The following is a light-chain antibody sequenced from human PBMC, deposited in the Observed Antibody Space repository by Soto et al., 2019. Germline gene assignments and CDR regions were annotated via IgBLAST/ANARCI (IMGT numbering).Light chain of an antibody. CDR3: SSYAGSNNLV. CDR1: SSDIGGYDY. V-gene: IGLV2-8*01. CDR2: AVN. Sequence: QSVLTQPPSASGSPGQSVTISCTGTSSDIGGYDYVSWYQQHPGKAPKLIIYAVNKRPSGVPDRFSGSKSGNTASLIVSGLQAEDEADYYCSSYAGSNNLVFAGGTKLTVL. J-gene: IGLJ3*02.